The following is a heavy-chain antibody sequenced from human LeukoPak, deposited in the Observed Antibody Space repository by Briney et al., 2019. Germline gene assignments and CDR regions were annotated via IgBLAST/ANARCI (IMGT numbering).Heavy chain of an antibody. V-gene: IGHV3-53*01. CDR3: ARDPGYNYGYDY. D-gene: IGHD5-18*01. CDR2: IYSDGST. J-gene: IGHJ4*02. Sequence: PGGSLRLSCAASGFTVSDNYMSWVRQAPGKGLEWVSIIYSDGSTHYADSVKGRFAISRDNSKNTLYLQMNSLRAEDTAVYYCARDPGYNYGYDYWGQGTLVTVSS. CDR1: GFTVSDNY.